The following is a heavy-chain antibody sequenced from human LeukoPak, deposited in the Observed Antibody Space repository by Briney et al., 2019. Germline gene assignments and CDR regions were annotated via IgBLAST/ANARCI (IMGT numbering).Heavy chain of an antibody. Sequence: GGSLRLSCAASGLTFRNYEMNWVRQAPGKGLEWVSYITSSGNTIYYADSVKGRFTISRDNAKNSLYLEMNSLRAEDTAVYYCARANYYDISGYDYWGQGTLVTVSS. D-gene: IGHD3-22*01. CDR3: ARANYYDISGYDY. V-gene: IGHV3-48*03. CDR1: GLTFRNYE. J-gene: IGHJ4*02. CDR2: ITSSGNTI.